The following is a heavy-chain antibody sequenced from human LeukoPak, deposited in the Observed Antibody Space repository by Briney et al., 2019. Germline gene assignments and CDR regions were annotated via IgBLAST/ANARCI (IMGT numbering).Heavy chain of an antibody. CDR2: ISYDGSNK. Sequence: GGFLRLSCAASGFIFSSYGMHWVRQAPGKGLEWVAVISYDGSNKYYADSVKGRFTISRDNSKNTLYLQMISLRAEDTAVYHCAKALGRDGYNYVPFDYWGQGTLVTVSS. D-gene: IGHD5-12*01. V-gene: IGHV3-30*18. CDR3: AKALGRDGYNYVPFDY. J-gene: IGHJ4*02. CDR1: GFIFSSYG.